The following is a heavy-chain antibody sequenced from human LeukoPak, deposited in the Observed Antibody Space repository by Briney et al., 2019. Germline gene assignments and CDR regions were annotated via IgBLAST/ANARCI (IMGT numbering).Heavy chain of an antibody. CDR2: IYYSGGA. V-gene: IGHV4-59*08. CDR3: ARHVTISGPYDASDI. Sequence: FETLCLTRTVSGVSISSYYWSWIRQPPGKGLEWIGYIYYSGGADYNPSLKSRVTISVDTSKNRFSLKLRSVTAADTAVYYCARHVTISGPYDASDIWGQGTMVTVSP. D-gene: IGHD5-24*01. J-gene: IGHJ3*02. CDR1: GVSISSYY.